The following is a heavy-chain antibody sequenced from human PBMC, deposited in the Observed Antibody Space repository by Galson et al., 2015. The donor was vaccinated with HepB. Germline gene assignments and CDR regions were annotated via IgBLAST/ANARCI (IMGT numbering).Heavy chain of an antibody. CDR1: GFTFSSYA. D-gene: IGHD6-19*01. V-gene: IGHV3-23*01. Sequence: SLRLSCAASGFTFSSYAMSWVRQAPGKGLEWVSTISGSGGSTYFADSVKGRFTISRDNSKNTLFLQMNSLRAEDTGVYYCAKDRYGSGWYILDYWGQGTLVTVSS. CDR2: ISGSGGST. J-gene: IGHJ4*02. CDR3: AKDRYGSGWYILDY.